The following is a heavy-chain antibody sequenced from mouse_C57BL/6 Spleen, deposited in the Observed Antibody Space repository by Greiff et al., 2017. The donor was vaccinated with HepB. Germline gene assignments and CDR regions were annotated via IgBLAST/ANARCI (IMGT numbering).Heavy chain of an antibody. Sequence: QVQLQQSGAELARPGASVKMSCKASGYTFTSYTMHWVKQRPGQGLEWIGYINPSSGYTKYNQKFKDKATLTADKSSSTAYMQLSSLTSDDSAVYYCARYDYYAMDYWGQGTSVTVSS. J-gene: IGHJ4*01. CDR1: GYTFTSYT. CDR2: INPSSGYT. CDR3: ARYDYYAMDY. V-gene: IGHV1-4*01.